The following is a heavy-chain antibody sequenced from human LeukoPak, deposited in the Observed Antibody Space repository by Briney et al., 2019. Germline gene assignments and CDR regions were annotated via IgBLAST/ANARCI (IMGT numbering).Heavy chain of an antibody. CDR1: GDTFSNYA. J-gene: IGHJ4*02. D-gene: IGHD4-17*01. V-gene: IGHV1-69*04. CDR2: IIPILGRT. Sequence: SVKVSCKASGDTFSNYAISWLRQAPGQGLEWMGRIIPILGRTNYAQKLQGRVTMTTDTSTSTAYMELRSLRSDDTAVYYCARDRATVTPDFDYWGQGTLVTVSS. CDR3: ARDRATVTPDFDY.